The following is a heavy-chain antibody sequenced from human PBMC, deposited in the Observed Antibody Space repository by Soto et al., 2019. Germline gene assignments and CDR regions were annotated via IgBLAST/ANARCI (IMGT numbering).Heavy chain of an antibody. Sequence: QVQLVESGGGVVQPGRSLRLSCAASGFTFSSYGMHWVRQAPGKGLEWVAVISYDGSNKYYADSVKGRFTISRDNSKNRLYLQLNSLRAEDTAVYYCAVSATGYSSSWYLVYWGQGTLVTVSS. J-gene: IGHJ4*02. CDR1: GFTFSSYG. CDR3: AVSATGYSSSWYLVY. V-gene: IGHV3-30*03. CDR2: ISYDGSNK. D-gene: IGHD6-13*01.